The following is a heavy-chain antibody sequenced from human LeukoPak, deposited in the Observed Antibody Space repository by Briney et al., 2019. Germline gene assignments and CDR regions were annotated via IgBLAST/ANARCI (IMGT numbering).Heavy chain of an antibody. CDR1: GYTFTSYG. D-gene: IGHD1-26*01. CDR3: ARSPVVGATPHYYYYMDV. Sequence: ASVKVSCKAPGYTFTSYGISWVRQAPGQGLEWMGWISAYNGNTNYAQKLQGRVTMTTDTFTSTAYMELRSLRSDDTAVYYCARSPVVGATPHYYYYMDVWGKGTTVTVSS. CDR2: ISAYNGNT. V-gene: IGHV1-18*01. J-gene: IGHJ6*03.